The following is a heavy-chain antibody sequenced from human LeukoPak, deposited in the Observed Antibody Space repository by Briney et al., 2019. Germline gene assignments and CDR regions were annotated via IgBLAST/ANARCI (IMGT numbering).Heavy chain of an antibody. J-gene: IGHJ4*02. Sequence: SETLSLTCTVSGVSISSYYRSWLRQPAGKGLEWIGRIYISGSANYNPSLKSRVTMSVGTAKTQFPLKLSSVTAADTAVYYWAREPVSSPLFRYYGSGSCSGFDYWGQGTLVTVSS. D-gene: IGHD3-10*01. CDR3: AREPVSSPLFRYYGSGSCSGFDY. CDR2: IYISGSA. CDR1: GVSISSYY. V-gene: IGHV4-4*07.